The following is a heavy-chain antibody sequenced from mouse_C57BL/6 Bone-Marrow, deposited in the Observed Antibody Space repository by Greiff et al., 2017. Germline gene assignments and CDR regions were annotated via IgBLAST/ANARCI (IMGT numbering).Heavy chain of an antibody. J-gene: IGHJ2*01. CDR1: GYTFTSYW. CDR2: IDPSDSYT. CDR3: ARQGSYDY. Sequence: VQLQQSGAELVKPGASVKLSCKASGYTFTSYWMQWVKQRPGQGLEWIGEIDPSDSYTNYNQKFKGKATLTVDTSSSTAYMQLSSLTSEDSAVYYCARQGSYDYWGQGTTLTVSS. V-gene: IGHV1-50*01. D-gene: IGHD6-1*01.